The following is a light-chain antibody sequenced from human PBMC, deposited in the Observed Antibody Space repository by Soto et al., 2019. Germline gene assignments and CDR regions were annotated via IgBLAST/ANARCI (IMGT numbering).Light chain of an antibody. J-gene: IGKJ5*01. CDR3: QQRNSYPIT. CDR2: AAS. CDR1: QGLSSD. V-gene: IGKV1-9*01. Sequence: DIQLTQSPSFLSASVGDRVTITCRASQGLSSDLAWYQQKPGKAPKLLIYAASTLQSGVPSRVSGSGSGTEFTLTISSLQPEDCATYYCQQRNSYPITFGQGTRLEIK.